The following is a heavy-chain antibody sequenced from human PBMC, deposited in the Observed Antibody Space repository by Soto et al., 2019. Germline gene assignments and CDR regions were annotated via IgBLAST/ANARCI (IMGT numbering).Heavy chain of an antibody. D-gene: IGHD4-17*01. CDR2: IIPIFGTA. Sequence: QVQLVQSGAEVKKPGSSVKVSCKASGGTFSSSAINWVRQAPGQGPEWMGGIIPIFGTADYTQKFQGRVTIPADESTSTAYMELSSLRSEYTAVYYCEWGHEYGGTSDAFDIWGQGTMVTVSS. V-gene: IGHV1-69*12. J-gene: IGHJ3*02. CDR3: EWGHEYGGTSDAFDI. CDR1: GGTFSSSA.